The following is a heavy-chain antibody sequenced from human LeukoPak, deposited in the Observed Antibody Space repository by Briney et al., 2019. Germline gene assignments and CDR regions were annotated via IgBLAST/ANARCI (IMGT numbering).Heavy chain of an antibody. Sequence: GASVTVSCKASGYTFTSYYMDWVRQAPGQGLEWMGIINPSGDSTSYAQKFQGRVTMTRDTSTSTLYMELSSLRSEDTAVYYCARVDTAMGPDYWGQGTLLTVSS. CDR1: GYTFTSYY. CDR3: ARVDTAMGPDY. CDR2: INPSGDST. D-gene: IGHD5-18*01. V-gene: IGHV1-46*01. J-gene: IGHJ4*02.